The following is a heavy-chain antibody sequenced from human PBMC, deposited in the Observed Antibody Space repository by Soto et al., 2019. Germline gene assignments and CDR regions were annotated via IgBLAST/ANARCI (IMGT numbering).Heavy chain of an antibody. J-gene: IGHJ4*02. Sequence: GGSLRLSCAASGFTFSSYAMSWVRQAPGKGLEWVSAISGSGGSTYYADSVEGRFTISRDNSKNTLYLQMNSLRAEDTAVYYCAKGPFPSNEFDYWGQGTLVTVSS. CDR2: ISGSGGST. CDR3: AKGPFPSNEFDY. CDR1: GFTFSSYA. V-gene: IGHV3-23*01. D-gene: IGHD1-1*01.